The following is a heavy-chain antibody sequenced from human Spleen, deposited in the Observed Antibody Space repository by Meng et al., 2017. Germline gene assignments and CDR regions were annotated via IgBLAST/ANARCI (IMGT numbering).Heavy chain of an antibody. V-gene: IGHV1-2*06. J-gene: IGHJ4*02. CDR3: VRDEDISTAGKLFGDY. CDR2: IDPGTGGT. D-gene: IGHD6-13*01. CDR1: GYTFTAYW. Sequence: GQRVQAGAEVKNPGASVKVSCKPSGYTFTAYWLHWVRQAPGQGLEWTGRIDPGTGGTQYAQNFQGRVTMTRDTSISTTYMELSRLRSDDTAVYYCVRDEDISTAGKLFGDYWGQGTLVTVSS.